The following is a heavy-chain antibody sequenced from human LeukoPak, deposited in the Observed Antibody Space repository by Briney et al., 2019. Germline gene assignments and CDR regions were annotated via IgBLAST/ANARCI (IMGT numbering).Heavy chain of an antibody. Sequence: GGSLRLSCAASGFTFGDYWMHWVRQAPGKGLVWVSRINSDGSSTSYADSVKGRFTISRDNAKNTLYLQMNSLRAEDTAVYYCARDRRYYDILTGYGRPSDSLDYWGQGTLVTVSS. V-gene: IGHV3-74*01. D-gene: IGHD3-9*01. J-gene: IGHJ4*02. CDR2: INSDGSST. CDR1: GFTFGDYW. CDR3: ARDRRYYDILTGYGRPSDSLDY.